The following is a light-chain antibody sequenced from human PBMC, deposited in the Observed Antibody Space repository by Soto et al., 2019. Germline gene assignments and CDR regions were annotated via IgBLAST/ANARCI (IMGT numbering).Light chain of an antibody. J-gene: IGKJ1*01. CDR3: QKYNAAPWT. CDR2: AAS. CDR1: QGISDN. Sequence: DLQMTQSPSSLSASVGDSVTITCRASQGISDNLAWYQQKAGEVPKRLIYAASTLQSGVPSRFSGSGSGTDFTLTISSLQPEDVGTYYCQKYNAAPWTFGQGTKVEIK. V-gene: IGKV1-27*01.